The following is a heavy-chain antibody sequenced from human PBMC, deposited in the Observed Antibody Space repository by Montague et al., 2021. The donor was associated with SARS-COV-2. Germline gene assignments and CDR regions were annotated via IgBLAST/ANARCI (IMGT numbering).Heavy chain of an antibody. CDR2: IYYSGST. CDR1: GGSISSGGYY. J-gene: IGHJ4*02. Sequence: TLSLTCTVSGGSISSGGYYWSWIRQHPGKGLEWIGYIYYSGSTYYNPSLKSRVTISVDTSKNQFSLKRSSVTAADTAVYYCARGQTIFGVVITSFDYWGQGTLVTVSS. CDR3: ARGQTIFGVVITSFDY. D-gene: IGHD3-3*01. V-gene: IGHV4-31*03.